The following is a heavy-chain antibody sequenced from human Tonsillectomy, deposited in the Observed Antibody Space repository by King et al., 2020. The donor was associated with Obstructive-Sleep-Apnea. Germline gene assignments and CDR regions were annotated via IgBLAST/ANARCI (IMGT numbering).Heavy chain of an antibody. V-gene: IGHV1-69*04. Sequence: VQLVQSGAEVKKPGSSVKVSCKASGGTFSSYALSWVRQAPGQGLEWMGGIIPILGIANYAQKFQGRVTITADKSTSTAYMELSSLRSEDTAVYYFARDGYCSGGNCYSGLFDYWGQGTLVTVSS. CDR1: GGTFSSYA. CDR3: ARDGYCSGGNCYSGLFDY. D-gene: IGHD2-15*01. CDR2: IIPILGIA. J-gene: IGHJ4*02.